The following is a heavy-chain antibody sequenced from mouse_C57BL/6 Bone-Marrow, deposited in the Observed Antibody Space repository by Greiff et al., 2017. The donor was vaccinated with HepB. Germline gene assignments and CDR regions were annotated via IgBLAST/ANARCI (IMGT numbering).Heavy chain of an antibody. CDR1: GYTFTDYN. D-gene: IGHD1-1*01. J-gene: IGHJ1*03. V-gene: IGHV1-18*01. CDR3: ARGIYYYGSRVLDWYFDV. CDR2: INPNNGGT. Sequence: EVQLQQSGPELVKPGASVKIPCKASGYTFTDYNMDWVKQSHGKSLEWIGDINPNNGGTIYNQKFKGKATLTVDKSSSTAYMELRSLTSEDTAVYYCARGIYYYGSRVLDWYFDVWGTGTTVTVSS.